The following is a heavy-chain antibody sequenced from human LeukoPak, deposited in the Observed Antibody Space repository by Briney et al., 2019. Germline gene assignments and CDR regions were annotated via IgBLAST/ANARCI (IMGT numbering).Heavy chain of an antibody. CDR2: INPNSGGT. CDR3: ARVLSRRGTTGGAGRPYFPIFDY. Sequence: ASVKVSCKASGYTFTGYYMHWVRQAPGQGLEWMGWINPNSGGTNYAQKFQGRVTMTRDTSISTAYMELSRLRSDDTVVYYCARVLSRRGTTGGAGRPYFPIFDYWGQGTLVTVSS. CDR1: GYTFTGYY. D-gene: IGHD1-14*01. V-gene: IGHV1-2*02. J-gene: IGHJ4*02.